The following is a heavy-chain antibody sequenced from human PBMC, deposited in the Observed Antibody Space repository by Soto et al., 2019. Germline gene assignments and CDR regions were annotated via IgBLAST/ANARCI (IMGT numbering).Heavy chain of an antibody. D-gene: IGHD1-26*01. Sequence: ASAKDSCEASGYTFTSSGTTWVRQAAAAVRAWRGWISASNAKTNYAQKLKGNVTMTTYTYMSTPYMELRTLRSYDTAVYYCARGNSGSLGNWGQGTLVTVSS. J-gene: IGHJ4*02. V-gene: IGHV1-18*01. CDR3: ARGNSGSLGN. CDR1: GYTFTSSG. CDR2: ISASNAKT.